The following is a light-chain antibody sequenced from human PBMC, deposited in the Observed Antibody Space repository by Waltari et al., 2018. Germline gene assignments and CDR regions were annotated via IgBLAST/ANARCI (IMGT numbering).Light chain of an antibody. J-gene: IGKJ1*01. CDR1: QSVSRA. V-gene: IGKV3-20*01. CDR2: GAS. Sequence: EIVLTQSPGSLSSSPGERVTLSCRASQSVSRALAWYQQKPGQAPRLLIFGASNRATGIPDRFSGSGSGTDFILTISRLEPEDFAVYYCQHYVRLPATFGRGTKVEIK. CDR3: QHYVRLPAT.